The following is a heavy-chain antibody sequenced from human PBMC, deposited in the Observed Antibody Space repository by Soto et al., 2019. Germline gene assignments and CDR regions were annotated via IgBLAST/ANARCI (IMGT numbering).Heavy chain of an antibody. CDR3: ARDRKEVAEALRTYCYGMAV. CDR1: GGSVSSGIYY. CDR2: IYYSVIT. J-gene: IGHJ6*01. D-gene: IGHD6-13*01. Sequence: SETLSLTCTVSGGSVSSGIYYCSWIRQPPGKGLELIGYIYYSVITNYNPSLKSRVTISVDTSKNQFSLKLSSVTAADTAAYYCARDRKEVAEALRTYCYGMAVWGQGTTVTLSS. V-gene: IGHV4-61*01.